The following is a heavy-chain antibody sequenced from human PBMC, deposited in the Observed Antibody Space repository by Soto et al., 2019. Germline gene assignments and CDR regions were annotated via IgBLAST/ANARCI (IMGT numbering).Heavy chain of an antibody. V-gene: IGHV3-21*01. CDR1: GFTFSDYN. Sequence: GSLRLSCVASGFTFSDYNMNWLRQTPGKGLEWVSSIASRSNYIYYADSLKGRFTVSRDNARNSLYLQVDNLSAEDTAVYYCARNRRIAVEMDVWGQGTTVTVSS. J-gene: IGHJ6*02. CDR3: ARNRRIAVEMDV. D-gene: IGHD2-21*01. CDR2: IASRSNYI.